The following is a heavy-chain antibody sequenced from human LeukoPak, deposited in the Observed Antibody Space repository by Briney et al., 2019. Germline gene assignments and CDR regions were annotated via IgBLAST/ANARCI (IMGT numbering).Heavy chain of an antibody. V-gene: IGHV1-8*01. CDR3: ASEAICAGGSCYLQRVAS. Sequence: ASVKVSCKASGYTFTSYDINWVRQATGQGLEWMGWMNPNSGNTGYAQKFQGRVTMTRNTSISTAYMELSSLRSEDTAVYYCASEAICAGGSCYLQRVASWGPGTLVTVSS. CDR1: GYTFTSYD. CDR2: MNPNSGNT. D-gene: IGHD2-15*01. J-gene: IGHJ4*02.